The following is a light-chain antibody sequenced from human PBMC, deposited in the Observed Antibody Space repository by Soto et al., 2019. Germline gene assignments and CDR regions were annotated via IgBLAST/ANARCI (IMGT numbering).Light chain of an antibody. Sequence: QSALTQPPSVSAAPRQKVTISCSGSSSNIGSNYVSWYQQLPGTAPKLLICDNNKRPSGIPDRFSGSKSGTSATLGITGLQTGDEADYYCGTWDSSLSAGVFGGGTKLTVL. J-gene: IGLJ3*02. V-gene: IGLV1-51*01. CDR2: DNN. CDR1: SSNIGSNY. CDR3: GTWDSSLSAGV.